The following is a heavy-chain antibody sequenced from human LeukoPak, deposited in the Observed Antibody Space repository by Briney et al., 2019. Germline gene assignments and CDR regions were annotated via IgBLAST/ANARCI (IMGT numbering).Heavy chain of an antibody. D-gene: IGHD2-15*01. CDR3: ASVVVVAAIPDY. J-gene: IGHJ4*02. CDR2: INHSGST. Sequence: SETLSLTCAVYGGSFSGYYWTWIRQPPGKGLEWIGEINHSGSTNYNPSLRSRATISVDTSKNQFSLKLSSVTAADTAVYYCASVVVVAAIPDYWGQGTLVTVSS. V-gene: IGHV4-34*01. CDR1: GGSFSGYY.